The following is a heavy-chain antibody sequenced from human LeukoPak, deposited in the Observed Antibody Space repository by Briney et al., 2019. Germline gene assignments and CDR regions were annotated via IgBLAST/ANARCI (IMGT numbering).Heavy chain of an antibody. CDR1: GFTLSDHN. J-gene: IGHJ4*02. D-gene: IGHD2-15*01. CDR3: ARAPSGLDY. CDR2: TTNKAHSYTT. Sequence: GGSLRLSCAVSGFTLSDHNMDWVRQAPGKGLEWVGRTTNKAHSYTTEYAASVKGRFTISRDDSQNSLYLQMNSLKTEDTAVYYRARAPSGLDYWGQGILVTVSS. V-gene: IGHV3-72*01.